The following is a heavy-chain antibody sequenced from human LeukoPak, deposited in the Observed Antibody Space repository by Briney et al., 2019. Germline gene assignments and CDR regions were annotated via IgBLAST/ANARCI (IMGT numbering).Heavy chain of an antibody. V-gene: IGHV3-23*01. D-gene: IGHD2-15*01. Sequence: GGSLRLSCAASGLTFRTYAMSWVRQAPGKGLEWVSSISDSGGYTFYADSVKGRFTISRDNSKNTVYLQMNSLRAEDTAVYYCAKWGCSGGSCYPFDYWGQGTLVTVSS. J-gene: IGHJ4*02. CDR2: ISDSGGYT. CDR3: AKWGCSGGSCYPFDY. CDR1: GLTFRTYA.